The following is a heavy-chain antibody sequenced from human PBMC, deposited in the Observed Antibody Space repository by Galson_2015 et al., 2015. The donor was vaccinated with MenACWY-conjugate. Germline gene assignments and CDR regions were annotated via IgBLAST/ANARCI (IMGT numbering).Heavy chain of an antibody. D-gene: IGHD3-10*01. V-gene: IGHV3-21*01. CDR3: ASSIYVVRGVRTNCPFDY. CDR1: GFTFSGYS. CDR2: ISSSGGSI. J-gene: IGHJ4*02. Sequence: SLRLSCAASGFTFSGYSMDWVRQAPGKGLEWVSSISSSGGSIYYADSVKGRITVSRDNTKNSVYLQMNSLRAEDTAMYYCASSIYVVRGVRTNCPFDYWGQGTLVTVSS.